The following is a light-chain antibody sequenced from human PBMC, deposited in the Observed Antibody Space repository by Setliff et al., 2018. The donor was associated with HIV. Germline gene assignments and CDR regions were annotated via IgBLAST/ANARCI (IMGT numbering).Light chain of an antibody. V-gene: IGLV2-14*03. CDR1: SSDVGGYNY. CDR2: DVS. Sequence: QSALTQPASVSGSPGQSITISCTGTSSDVGGYNYVSWYQQNPGKAPKVMIYDVSKRPSGVSNRFSASKSGNTASLTIFGLQAGDEADYYCSSYTSSCTYVFGTGTKVTVL. J-gene: IGLJ1*01. CDR3: SSYTSSCTYV.